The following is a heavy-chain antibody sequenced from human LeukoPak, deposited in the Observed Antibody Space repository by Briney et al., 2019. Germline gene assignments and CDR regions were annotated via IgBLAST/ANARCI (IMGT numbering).Heavy chain of an antibody. D-gene: IGHD7-27*01. CDR2: MSPNSGDT. CDR1: GYTFTRHD. Sequence: ASVTVSCTASGYTFTRHDINWVRQATGQGLEWMGWMSPNSGDTGYAQKFQGRVTMTSDSSISTAYMELSSLRSEDTAIYYCVRTPPNWGFDYWGQGTLVTVSS. V-gene: IGHV1-8*01. J-gene: IGHJ4*02. CDR3: VRTPPNWGFDY.